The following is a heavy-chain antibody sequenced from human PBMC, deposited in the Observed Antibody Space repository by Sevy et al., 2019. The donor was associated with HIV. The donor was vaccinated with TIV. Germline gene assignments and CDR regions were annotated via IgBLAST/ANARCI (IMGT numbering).Heavy chain of an antibody. CDR3: ARRVRSDDAFDI. Sequence: GGSLRLSCAASGFTFSSYSMNWVRQAPGKGLEWVSYISSSGRTIYYAGSVKGRFTTSRDNAKNSLYLQMNGLRAEDTAVYYCARRVRSDDAFDIWGQGTMVTVSS. CDR2: ISSSGRTI. CDR1: GFTFSSYS. D-gene: IGHD6-13*01. J-gene: IGHJ3*02. V-gene: IGHV3-48*01.